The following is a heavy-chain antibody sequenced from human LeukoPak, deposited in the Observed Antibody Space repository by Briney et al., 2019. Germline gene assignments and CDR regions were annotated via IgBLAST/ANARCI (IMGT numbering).Heavy chain of an antibody. CDR2: ISSSGSTI. CDR1: GFTFSSYE. Sequence: AGGSLRLSCEVSGFTFSSYEMNWVRQAPGKGLEWVSYISSSGSTIYYADSVKGRFTISRDNAKNSLYLQMNSLRAEDTAVYYCARGYIAAAVRGVAFDVWGQGTMVTVSS. J-gene: IGHJ3*01. CDR3: ARGYIAAAVRGVAFDV. V-gene: IGHV3-48*03. D-gene: IGHD6-13*01.